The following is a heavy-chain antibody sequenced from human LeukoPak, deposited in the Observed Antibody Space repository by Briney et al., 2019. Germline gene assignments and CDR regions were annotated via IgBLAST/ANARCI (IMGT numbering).Heavy chain of an antibody. Sequence: GASVKVSCKASGYTFTSYGISWVRRAPGQGLEWMGWISAYNGNTNYAQKIQGRVTMTTDTSTSTAYMELRSLRSDDTAVYYCARVEPSYYYDSSGYPGEFDYWGQGTLVTVSS. CDR2: ISAYNGNT. V-gene: IGHV1-18*01. J-gene: IGHJ4*02. CDR3: ARVEPSYYYDSSGYPGEFDY. CDR1: GYTFTSYG. D-gene: IGHD3-22*01.